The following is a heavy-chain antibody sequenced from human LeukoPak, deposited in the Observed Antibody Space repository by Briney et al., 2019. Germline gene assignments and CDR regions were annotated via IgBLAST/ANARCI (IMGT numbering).Heavy chain of an antibody. CDR1: GGSISSNTFY. V-gene: IGHV4-39*07. CDR2: IYYSGSN. D-gene: IGHD3-10*01. J-gene: IGHJ6*02. Sequence: PSETLSLTCTVSGGSISSNTFYWGWIRQPPGKGLEWIGTIYYSGSNYYNPSLKSRVTISVDTSKNQFSLKLSSVTAADTAVYYCARGRGSGSYYPYYYYYYGMDVWGQGTTVTVSS. CDR3: ARGRGSGSYYPYYYYYYGMDV.